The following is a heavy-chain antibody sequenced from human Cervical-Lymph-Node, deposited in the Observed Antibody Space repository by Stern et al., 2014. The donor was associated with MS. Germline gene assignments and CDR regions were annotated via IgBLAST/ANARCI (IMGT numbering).Heavy chain of an antibody. CDR3: ARDTSSPERSDW. Sequence: EVQLVESGGGVIQPGGSLRLSCTASGFTVSRDDMTWVRQAPGKGLEWVSLITNVGSTFYTDSVKGRFTISRDDSKNTVYLHMTSLRAEDTAMYYCARDTSSPERSDWWVQGTLVTVSS. CDR2: ITNVGST. J-gene: IGHJ4*02. D-gene: IGHD1-1*01. V-gene: IGHV3-53*01. CDR1: GFTVSRDD.